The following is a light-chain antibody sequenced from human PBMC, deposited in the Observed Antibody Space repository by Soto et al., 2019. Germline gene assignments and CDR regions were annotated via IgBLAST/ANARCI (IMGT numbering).Light chain of an antibody. CDR1: QDISNY. CDR3: QQYDTLPLS. V-gene: IGKV1-33*01. CDR2: DAS. J-gene: IGKJ3*01. Sequence: DIQMTQSPSSLSASVGDRVTITCQASQDISNYLNWYQLKPGIPPRLLISDASNLETGVPSRFRGSGSGTDFTFTISNLQPEDFATYFCQQYDTLPLSFGPGTNVDI.